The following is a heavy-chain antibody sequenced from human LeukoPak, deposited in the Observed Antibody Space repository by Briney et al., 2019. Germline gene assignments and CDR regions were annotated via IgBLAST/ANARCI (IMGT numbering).Heavy chain of an antibody. CDR2: IKGYESND. V-gene: IGHV3-7*01. D-gene: IGHD3-3*01. CDR3: ARVADYYFLSGYYSPFDH. Sequence: AGSLRLSCAASGFSFSRYWMTWVRQAPGKGLEWMANIKGYESNDHYAASVRGSITISRDNAKRSLYLHMHNLRPEDTGVYYCARVADYYFLSGYYSPFDHWGQGVLVIVSS. CDR1: GFSFSRYW. J-gene: IGHJ4*02.